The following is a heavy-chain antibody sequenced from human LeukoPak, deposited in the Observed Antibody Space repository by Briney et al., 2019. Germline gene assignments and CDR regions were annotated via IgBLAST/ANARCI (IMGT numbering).Heavy chain of an antibody. J-gene: IGHJ4*02. Sequence: SETLSLTCTVSGGSISSYYWSWIRQPPGKGLEWIGYIYYSGSTNYNPSLKSRVTISVDTSKNQFSLKLSSVTAADTAVYYCARHASESGNSGYFDYWGQGTLVTVSS. D-gene: IGHD4-23*01. V-gene: IGHV4-59*08. CDR3: ARHASESGNSGYFDY. CDR1: GGSISSYY. CDR2: IYYSGST.